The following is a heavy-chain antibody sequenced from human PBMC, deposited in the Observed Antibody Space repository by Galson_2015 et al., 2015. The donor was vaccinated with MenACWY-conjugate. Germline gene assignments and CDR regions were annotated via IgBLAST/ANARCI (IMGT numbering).Heavy chain of an antibody. CDR1: GFTFSSYG. Sequence: SLRLSCAASGFTFSSYGMHWVRQAPGKGLEWVAVISYDGSNKYYADSVKGRFTISRDNSKNTLYLQMNSLRAEDTAVYYCAKEEVGATHRALVGFDYWGQGTLVTVSS. D-gene: IGHD1-26*01. CDR2: ISYDGSNK. J-gene: IGHJ4*02. CDR3: AKEEVGATHRALVGFDY. V-gene: IGHV3-30*18.